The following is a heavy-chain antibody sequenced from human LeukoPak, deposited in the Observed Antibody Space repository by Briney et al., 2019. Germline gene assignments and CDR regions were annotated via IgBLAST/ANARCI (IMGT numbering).Heavy chain of an antibody. D-gene: IGHD1-26*01. V-gene: IGHV3-30-3*01. CDR1: GFTFSSYA. Sequence: GGSLRLSCAASGFTFSSYAMHWVRQAPGKGLEWVAVISYDGSNKYYADSVKGRFTISRDNSKNTLYLQMNSLRAEDTAVYYCARSRLPFPMSGSYFWGGGYFDYWGQGTLVTVSS. CDR2: ISYDGSNK. CDR3: ARSRLPFPMSGSYFWGGGYFDY. J-gene: IGHJ4*02.